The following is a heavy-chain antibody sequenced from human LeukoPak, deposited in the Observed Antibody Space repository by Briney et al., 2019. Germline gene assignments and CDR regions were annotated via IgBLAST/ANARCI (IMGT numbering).Heavy chain of an antibody. D-gene: IGHD3-16*01. CDR2: ILSDGSKE. V-gene: IGHV3-33*06. Sequence: GGSLRLSCAASGFTFSSYGMHWVRQAPGKGLEWVAVILSDGSKEFYTDSVKGRFTISRDNSYNTVSLQMNSLRDEDTGVYYCAKGLRTGVGPYMGYHYYMDVWGKGATVTVSS. CDR1: GFTFSSYG. CDR3: AKGLRTGVGPYMGYHYYMDV. J-gene: IGHJ6*03.